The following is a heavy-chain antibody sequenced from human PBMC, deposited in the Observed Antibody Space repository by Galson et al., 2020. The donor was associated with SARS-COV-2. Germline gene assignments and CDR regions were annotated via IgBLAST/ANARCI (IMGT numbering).Heavy chain of an antibody. CDR3: TPWVVPAAISAY. CDR1: GFTFGDYA. J-gene: IGHJ4*02. D-gene: IGHD2-2*02. Sequence: GESLKISCTASGFTFGDYAMSWFRQAPGKGLEWVGFIRSKAYGGTTEYAASVKGRFTISRDDSKSIAYLQMNSLKTEDTAVYYCTPWVVPAAISAYWGQGTLVTVSS. CDR2: IRSKAYGGTT. V-gene: IGHV3-49*03.